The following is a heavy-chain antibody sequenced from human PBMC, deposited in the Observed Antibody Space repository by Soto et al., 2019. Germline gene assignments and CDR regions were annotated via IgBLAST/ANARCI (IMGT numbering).Heavy chain of an antibody. CDR3: SGRITDAPT. D-gene: IGHD2-2*01. CDR1: GGSISSGW. CDR2: ILYSGRT. J-gene: IGHJ4*02. Sequence: QVQLQEPGPGLVKPSGTLSLTCAVSGGSISSGWWTWVRQPPGKGLEWIGEILYSGRTHYNSSLNSRVTISIDKSKTQFSLNLSSVTASDTAVYYCSGRITDAPTWGQGTLVTVSS. V-gene: IGHV4-4*02.